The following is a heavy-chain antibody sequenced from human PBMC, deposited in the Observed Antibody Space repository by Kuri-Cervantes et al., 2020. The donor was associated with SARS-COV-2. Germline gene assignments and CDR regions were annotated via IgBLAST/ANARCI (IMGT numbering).Heavy chain of an antibody. Sequence: ASVKVSCKASGYTFTSYAMHWVRQAPGQRLEWMGWSNAGNGNTKYSQEFQGRVTITRDTSASTAYMELRSLRSDDTAVYYCARVLTGYCSGGSCDSGAGYWGQGTLVTVSS. V-gene: IGHV1-3*02. J-gene: IGHJ4*02. CDR1: GYTFTSYA. D-gene: IGHD2-15*01. CDR2: SNAGNGNT. CDR3: ARVLTGYCSGGSCDSGAGY.